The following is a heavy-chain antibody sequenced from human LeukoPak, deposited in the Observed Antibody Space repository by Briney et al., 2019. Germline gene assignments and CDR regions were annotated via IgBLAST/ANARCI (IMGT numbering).Heavy chain of an antibody. CDR1: GYTFSSYS. CDR3: VRLRRNSDTSGFYYYYDY. CDR2: ISVRSNYI. J-gene: IGHJ4*02. V-gene: IGHV3-21*01. Sequence: GGSLRLSCAASGYTFSSYSINWVRQAPGKGPEWVSSISVRSNYIYYADSVRGRFSISRDDARDSLYLQMNSLRAEDTAVYYCVRLRRNSDTSGFYYYYDYWGQGTLVTVSS. D-gene: IGHD3-22*01.